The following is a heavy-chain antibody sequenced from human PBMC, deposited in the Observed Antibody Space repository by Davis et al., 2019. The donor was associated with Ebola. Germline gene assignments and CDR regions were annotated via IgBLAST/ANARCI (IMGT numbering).Heavy chain of an antibody. D-gene: IGHD3-3*01. Sequence: GSLRLSCTVSGGSISSYYWSWIRQPPGKGLEWIGYIYYSGSTNYNPSLQSRVTISVDTSKNQFSLKLSSVTAADTAVYYCARGYYDFGSGYYTLYYFDYWGQGTLVTVSS. CDR3: ARGYYDFGSGYYTLYYFDY. V-gene: IGHV4-59*08. CDR1: GGSISSYY. CDR2: IYYSGST. J-gene: IGHJ4*02.